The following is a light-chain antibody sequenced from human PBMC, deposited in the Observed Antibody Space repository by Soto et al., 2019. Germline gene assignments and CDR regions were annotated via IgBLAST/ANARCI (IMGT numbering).Light chain of an antibody. V-gene: IGLV3-21*04. Sequence: SYELTQPPSVSVAPGKTARITCGGNNIGSKSVHWYQQKPGQAPVLVIYYDSDRPSGIPERFSGSNSGNTATLTISRVEAGDGADYCCQVWDSSSDRGVFGGGTKLTVL. CDR2: YDS. J-gene: IGLJ2*01. CDR1: NIGSKS. CDR3: QVWDSSSDRGV.